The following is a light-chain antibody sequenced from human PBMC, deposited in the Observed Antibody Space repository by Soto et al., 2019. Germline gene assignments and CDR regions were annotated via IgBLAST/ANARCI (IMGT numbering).Light chain of an antibody. CDR3: QQYYSAPWT. J-gene: IGKJ1*01. V-gene: IGKV4-1*01. Sequence: DIVMTQSPASLPVSLGERATINCKSSQSVLYSSDSKNYLVWYQQKAGQPPKLLLYWASTRESGVPDRLSGSGSGTDFNLTISSLQAEDVAVYYCQQYYSAPWTFGQGTKVDIK. CDR2: WAS. CDR1: QSVLYSSDSKNY.